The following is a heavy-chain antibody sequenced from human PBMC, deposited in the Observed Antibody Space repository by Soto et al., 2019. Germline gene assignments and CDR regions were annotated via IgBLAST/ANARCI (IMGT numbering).Heavy chain of an antibody. Sequence: GASLKISCKGSGYTFTSYWIGWVRQRPGKGLEWMGIIYPGDSDTRYSPSFQGQVTISADKSISTAYLQWSSLRGSDTAMYYCARHGSYSGWFYWGQGTLVTVSS. CDR2: IYPGDSDT. CDR1: GYTFTSYW. J-gene: IGHJ4*02. D-gene: IGHD6-19*01. V-gene: IGHV5-51*01. CDR3: ARHGSYSGWFY.